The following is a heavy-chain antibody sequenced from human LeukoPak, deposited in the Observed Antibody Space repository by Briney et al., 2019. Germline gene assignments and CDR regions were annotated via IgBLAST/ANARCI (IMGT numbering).Heavy chain of an antibody. CDR1: GGSISSLTYY. Sequence: SSETLSLTCTVSGGSISSLTYYWGWIRQPPGKGLEWIASIYYSGTTYYSPSLKSRVTISVNRSNNQFSLRLSSVTAADTAVYFCAGYSSGWSSGGGYWGQGTLVTASS. D-gene: IGHD6-19*01. CDR3: AGYSSGWSSGGGY. CDR2: IYYSGTT. J-gene: IGHJ4*02. V-gene: IGHV4-39*01.